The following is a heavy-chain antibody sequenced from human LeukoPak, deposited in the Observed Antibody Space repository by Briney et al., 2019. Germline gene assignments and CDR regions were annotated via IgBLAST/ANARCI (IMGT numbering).Heavy chain of an antibody. J-gene: IGHJ4*02. CDR3: ARSTVTHFE. D-gene: IGHD4-17*01. CDR2: IYYSGST. CDR1: GGSISSSSNY. Sequence: SETLSLTCTVSGGSISSSSNYWGWIRQPPGKGLEWIGSIYYSGSTYYNPSLKSRVTISVDTSKNQFSLKLSSVTAADTAVYYCARSTVTHFEGGQGTLVTVSS. V-gene: IGHV4-39*01.